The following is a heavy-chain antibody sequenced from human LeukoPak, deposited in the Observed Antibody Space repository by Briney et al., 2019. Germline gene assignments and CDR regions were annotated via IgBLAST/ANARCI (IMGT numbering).Heavy chain of an antibody. V-gene: IGHV3-23*01. Sequence: GGSLRLSCEASGFTFSSYAMTWVRKAPGKGLEWVSAISGNVGGTYYADSVKGRFTISRDNSKNTLYLQMNSLRAEDTAVYFCAKRTVAGALGYFDHWGQGTLVTVSS. CDR2: ISGNVGGT. CDR3: AKRTVAGALGYFDH. J-gene: IGHJ4*02. CDR1: GFTFSSYA. D-gene: IGHD6-19*01.